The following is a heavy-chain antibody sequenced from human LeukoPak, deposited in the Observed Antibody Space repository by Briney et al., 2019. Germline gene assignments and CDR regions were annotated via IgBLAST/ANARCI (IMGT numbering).Heavy chain of an antibody. V-gene: IGHV1-2*02. J-gene: IGHJ4*02. Sequence: ASVKVSCKASGYTFTGYYMHWVRQAPGQGLEWMGWINPNSGGTNYAQKFQGRVTMTRDTSISTAYMELSRLRSDDTAVYYCARAGDYYDSSGYCFDYWGQGTLVTDSS. D-gene: IGHD3-22*01. CDR2: INPNSGGT. CDR1: GYTFTGYY. CDR3: ARAGDYYDSSGYCFDY.